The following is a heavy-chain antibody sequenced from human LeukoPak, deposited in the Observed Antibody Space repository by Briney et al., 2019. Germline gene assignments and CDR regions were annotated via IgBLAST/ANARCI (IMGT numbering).Heavy chain of an antibody. V-gene: IGHV4-39*01. Sequence: SETLSLTCTVSGGSISSSSYYWGWIRQPPGKGLEWIGSIYYSGSTYYNPSLKSRVTISVDTSKNPFSLKLSSVTAADTAVYYCARLVSYGSYFDYWGQGTLVTDPS. CDR2: IYYSGST. CDR1: GGSISSSSYY. CDR3: ARLVSYGSYFDY. J-gene: IGHJ4*02. D-gene: IGHD5-18*01.